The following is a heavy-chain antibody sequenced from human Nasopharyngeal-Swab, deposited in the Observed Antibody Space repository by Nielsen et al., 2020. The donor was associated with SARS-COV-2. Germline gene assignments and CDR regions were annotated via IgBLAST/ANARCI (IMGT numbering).Heavy chain of an antibody. CDR2: ISWDGVNT. J-gene: IGHJ4*02. V-gene: IGHV3-43*01. CDR1: GFTFDDYS. D-gene: IGHD3-10*01. CDR3: ARGVHYMSYFHTPPSDQ. Sequence: GGSLRLSCVTSGFTFDDYSMHWVRQVPGKGLEWVSLISWDGVNTYYAGSVRGRFTISRDNSRNSLYLQMNSLKTEDTALYYCARGVHYMSYFHTPPSDQWGQGTLVTVSS.